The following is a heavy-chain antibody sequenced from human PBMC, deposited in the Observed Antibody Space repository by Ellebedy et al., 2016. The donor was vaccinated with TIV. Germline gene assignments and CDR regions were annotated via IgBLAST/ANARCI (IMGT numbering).Heavy chain of an antibody. CDR3: VKRIGMSGGYFDY. CDR1: GFAFSSYA. D-gene: IGHD2/OR15-2a*01. V-gene: IGHV3-23*01. CDR2: LSLTGIST. J-gene: IGHJ4*02. Sequence: GESLKISCAASGFAFSSYAMAWVRQAPGKGLYWVSALSLTGISTYYSDSVKGRFTISRDNSKDTLYLQLDRLRAEDTARDYCVKRIGMSGGYFDYWGQGTLVTVSS.